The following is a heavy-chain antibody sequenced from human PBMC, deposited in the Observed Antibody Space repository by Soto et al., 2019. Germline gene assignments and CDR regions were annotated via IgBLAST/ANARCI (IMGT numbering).Heavy chain of an antibody. V-gene: IGHV3-49*03. CDR1: GFTFGDYA. J-gene: IGHJ4*02. CDR2: IRSKAYGGTT. Sequence: GGSLRLSCTASGFTFGDYAMSWFRQAPGKGLEWVGFIRSKAYGGTTEYAASVKGRFTISRDDSKSIAYLQMNSLKTEDTAVYYCTRDHPDYVWGSYRYTAPFDYWGQGTLVTVSS. CDR3: TRDHPDYVWGSYRYTAPFDY. D-gene: IGHD3-16*02.